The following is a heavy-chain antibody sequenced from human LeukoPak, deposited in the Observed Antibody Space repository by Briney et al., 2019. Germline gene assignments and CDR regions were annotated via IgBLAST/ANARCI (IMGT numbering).Heavy chain of an antibody. CDR1: GGSISSSSYY. J-gene: IGHJ5*02. V-gene: IGHV4-39*01. Sequence: PSETLSLTCTVSGGSISSSSYYGGCIRQPPGNVLKWIGRIYYSVSTYHNPSLKSRVTISVDTSKNQFSLKLSPVTAADIFFYKQKTAYEIVVVPAAINWFDPWGQGTLVTVSS. CDR2: IYYSVST. D-gene: IGHD2-2*02. CDR3: KTAYEIVVVPAAINWFDP.